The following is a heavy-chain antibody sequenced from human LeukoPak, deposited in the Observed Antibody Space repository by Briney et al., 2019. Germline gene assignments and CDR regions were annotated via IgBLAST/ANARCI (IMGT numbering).Heavy chain of an antibody. D-gene: IGHD1-26*01. CDR1: GDSINNYY. Sequence: SETPSLTCTVSGDSINNYYWSWIRQPAGKGLEWIGRIFNSGSTDYNPSLKSRVTMSVDTSKNQFSVKVNSVTAADTAVYYCARGLGVGADRALDYWGQGTLVTVSS. V-gene: IGHV4-4*07. J-gene: IGHJ4*02. CDR3: ARGLGVGADRALDY. CDR2: IFNSGST.